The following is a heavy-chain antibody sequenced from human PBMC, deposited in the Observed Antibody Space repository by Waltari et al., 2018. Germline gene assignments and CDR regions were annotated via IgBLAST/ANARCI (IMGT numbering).Heavy chain of an antibody. D-gene: IGHD5-18*01. J-gene: IGHJ4*02. CDR3: AKDRGYSYVSDYFDY. Sequence: EVQLVESGGGLVQPGRSLRLSCAASGFTFDDYAMHWVRQAPGKGLEWVSGISWNSGSLGYADSVKGRFTISRDNAKNSLYLQMNSLRAEDTALYYCAKDRGYSYVSDYFDYWGQGTLVTVSS. CDR2: ISWNSGSL. V-gene: IGHV3-9*01. CDR1: GFTFDDYA.